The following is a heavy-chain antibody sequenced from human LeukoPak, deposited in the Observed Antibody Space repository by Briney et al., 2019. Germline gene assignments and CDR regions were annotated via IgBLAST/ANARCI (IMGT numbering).Heavy chain of an antibody. CDR3: ARGQYASGWYNWFDP. CDR1: GGSISSDY. D-gene: IGHD6-19*01. Sequence: SETLSLTCTVSGGSISSDYWSWIRQPPGKGLEWIGSIYYSGSTNYNPSLTSRVTMSMDTSKNQFSLKLSSVTAADTAVYYCARGQYASGWYNWFDPWGQGTLVTVSS. V-gene: IGHV4-59*01. J-gene: IGHJ5*02. CDR2: IYYSGST.